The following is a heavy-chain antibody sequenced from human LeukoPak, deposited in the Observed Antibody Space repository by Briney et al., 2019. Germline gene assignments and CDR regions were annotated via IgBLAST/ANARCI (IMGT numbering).Heavy chain of an antibody. V-gene: IGHV3-21*01. D-gene: IGHD3-3*01. CDR1: GFTFSSYS. Sequence: PGGSLRLSCAASGFTFSSYSMNWVRQAPGKGLEWVSSISSSSSYIYYADSVKSRFTISRDNAKNSLYLQMNSLRAEDTAVYYCARANSPFWSGYYTEDYFDYWGQGTLVTVSS. J-gene: IGHJ4*02. CDR3: ARANSPFWSGYYTEDYFDY. CDR2: ISSSSSYI.